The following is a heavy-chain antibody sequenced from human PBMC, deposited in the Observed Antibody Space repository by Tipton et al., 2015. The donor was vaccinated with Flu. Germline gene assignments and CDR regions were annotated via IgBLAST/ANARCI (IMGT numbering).Heavy chain of an antibody. J-gene: IGHJ4*02. CDR2: TSYSGST. CDR3: ARRGYGDDAPLDY. CDR1: GGSISTGGYY. Sequence: TLSLTCTVSGGSISTGGYYWIWIRQHPGKALEWIAYTSYSGSTFYNPPRKSRVTTSLDTSKNQFSLKVSPVTAADTAVYYCARRGYGDDAPLDYWGQGTLVTVPS. D-gene: IGHD4-17*01. V-gene: IGHV4-31*03.